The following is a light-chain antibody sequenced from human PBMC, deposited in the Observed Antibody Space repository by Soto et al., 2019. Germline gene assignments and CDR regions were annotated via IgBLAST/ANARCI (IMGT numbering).Light chain of an antibody. CDR3: QVLDSGAVG. V-gene: IGLV3-9*01. J-gene: IGLJ2*01. CDR1: DIGSKN. CDR2: WDN. Sequence: SYELTQPLSVSVALGQTAKITCGGNDIGSKNVHWYQQKPGQAPVLVIYWDNNRPSGIPERFSGSNSGNTATLTISRAQAGDEADYYCQVLDSGAVGFGGGTKLTVL.